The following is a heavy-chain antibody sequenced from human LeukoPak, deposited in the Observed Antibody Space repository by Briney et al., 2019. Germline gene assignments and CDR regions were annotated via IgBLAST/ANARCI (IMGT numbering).Heavy chain of an antibody. CDR2: ITSDGSST. CDR3: ARDKEGSLDY. D-gene: IGHD3-10*01. V-gene: IGHV3-74*01. Sequence: GESLRLSCAASGFTFSTNWMHWVRQAPGKGLVWVSHITSDGSSTRYADSVKGRFTISRDNAENTLYLQMNSLRDEDTAVYYCARDKEGSLDYWGQGTLATVSS. CDR1: GFTFSTNW. J-gene: IGHJ4*02.